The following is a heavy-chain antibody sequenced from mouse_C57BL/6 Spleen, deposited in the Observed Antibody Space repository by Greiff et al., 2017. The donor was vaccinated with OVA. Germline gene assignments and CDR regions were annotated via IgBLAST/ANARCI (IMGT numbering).Heavy chain of an antibody. CDR2: IDPEDGDT. CDR3: TTFMMVTAYYFDY. V-gene: IGHV14-1*01. J-gene: IGHJ2*01. Sequence: EVKLVESGAELVRPGASVKLSCTASGFNIKDYYMHWVKQRPVQGLEWIGRIDPEDGDTEYAPKFQGKATMTADTSSNTAYLQLSSLTSEDTAVYYCTTFMMVTAYYFDYWGQGTTLTVSS. D-gene: IGHD2-3*01. CDR1: GFNIKDYY.